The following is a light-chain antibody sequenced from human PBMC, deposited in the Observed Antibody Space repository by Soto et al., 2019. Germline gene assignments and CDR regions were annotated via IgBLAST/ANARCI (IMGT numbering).Light chain of an antibody. V-gene: IGKV1-27*01. J-gene: IGKJ1*01. Sequence: DIQMTQSPSSMSSSVGYRVTMTCRASQGISNYLAWYQQRPGKVPKLLIYAASTLQSGVPSRFSGSGSGTDFTLTISSLQPEDVATYYCQKYNSAPRKFGQGNKVDIK. CDR1: QGISNY. CDR3: QKYNSAPRK. CDR2: AAS.